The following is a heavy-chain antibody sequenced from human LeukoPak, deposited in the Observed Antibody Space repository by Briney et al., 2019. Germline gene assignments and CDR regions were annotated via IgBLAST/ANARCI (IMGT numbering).Heavy chain of an antibody. CDR3: ARDPAYNYGMDV. V-gene: IGHV4-59*01. Sequence: SETLSLTCTVSGASISSYYWSWIRQPPGKGLEWIGYIYHTGSTNHNPSLESRVTISVDTSKNQFALRLRSVTAADTAMYYCARDPAYNYGMDVWGQGTTVTVSS. D-gene: IGHD2-2*01. CDR2: IYHTGST. CDR1: GASISSYY. J-gene: IGHJ6*02.